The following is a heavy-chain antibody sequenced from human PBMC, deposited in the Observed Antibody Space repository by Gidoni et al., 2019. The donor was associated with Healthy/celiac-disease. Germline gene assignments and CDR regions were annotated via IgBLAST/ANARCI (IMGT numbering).Heavy chain of an antibody. CDR1: GFTFSSYW. CDR2: IKQDGSEK. Sequence: EVQLVESGGGLVQPGGSLRLSCAASGFTFSSYWMSWVRQAPGKGLEWVANIKQDGSEKYYVDSVKGRFTISRDNAKNSLYLQMNSLRAEDTAVYYCARSWIPPGVVVPAAIAESAFDIWGQGTMVTVSS. D-gene: IGHD2-2*01. CDR3: ARSWIPPGVVVPAAIAESAFDI. V-gene: IGHV3-7*01. J-gene: IGHJ3*02.